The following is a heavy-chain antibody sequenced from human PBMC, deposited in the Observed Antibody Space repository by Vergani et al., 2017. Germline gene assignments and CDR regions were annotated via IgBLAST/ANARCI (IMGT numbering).Heavy chain of an antibody. J-gene: IGHJ4*02. Sequence: EVQLVESGGGLVKPGGSLRLSCAASGFTFSSYSMNWVRQAPGKGLEWVSSISSSSSYTYYADSVKGRFTISRDNAKNSLHLQMNSLRAEDTAVYYCASGLDTAMVTLWNYWGQGTLVTVSS. D-gene: IGHD5-18*01. CDR2: ISSSSSYT. CDR3: ASGLDTAMVTLWNY. V-gene: IGHV3-21*01. CDR1: GFTFSSYS.